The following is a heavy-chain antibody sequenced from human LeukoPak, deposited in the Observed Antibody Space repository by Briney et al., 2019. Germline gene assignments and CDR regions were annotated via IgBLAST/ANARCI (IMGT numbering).Heavy chain of an antibody. CDR1: GFTFDDYA. Sequence: GSLRLSCAASGFTFDDYAMHWVRHAPGKGLEWIGYIYYSGSTNHNPSLKSRVTISVDTSKDQFSLKLSSVTAADTAVYYCARAPWGRSDFWSGHPYYFDYWGQGTLVTVSS. V-gene: IGHV4-59*01. CDR3: ARAPWGRSDFWSGHPYYFDY. CDR2: IYYSGST. D-gene: IGHD3-3*01. J-gene: IGHJ4*02.